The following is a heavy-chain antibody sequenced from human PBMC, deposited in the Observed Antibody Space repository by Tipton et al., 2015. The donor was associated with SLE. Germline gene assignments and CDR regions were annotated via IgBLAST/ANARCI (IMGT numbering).Heavy chain of an antibody. CDR2: ISDGGSII. CDR1: GFTFSSYE. V-gene: IGHV3-48*03. D-gene: IGHD2-2*01. Sequence: SLRLSCAASGFTFSSYEMNWVRQAPGKGLEWVSYISDGGSIIYYADSVEGRFSISRDNAKNSLFLQMNSLRPDDTAVYYCARKGLDQAAFDVWGQGTMVTVSS. J-gene: IGHJ3*01. CDR3: ARKGLDQAAFDV.